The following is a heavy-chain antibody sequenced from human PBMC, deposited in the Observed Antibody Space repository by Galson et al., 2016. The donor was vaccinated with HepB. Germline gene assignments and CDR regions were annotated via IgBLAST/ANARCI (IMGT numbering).Heavy chain of an antibody. CDR3: VRRQYSGYDWDY. J-gene: IGHJ4*02. CDR2: IFPGDSDT. CDR1: GYSLTNYW. D-gene: IGHD5-12*01. V-gene: IGHV5-51*01. Sequence: QSGAEVKKPGESLKISCKGSGYSLTNYWIGWVRQMPGKGLEWMGIIFPGDSDTRYSPSFQGQVTISADKSIGTAYLQWSSLKASDTAMYYFVRRQYSGYDWDYWGQGTLVTVSS.